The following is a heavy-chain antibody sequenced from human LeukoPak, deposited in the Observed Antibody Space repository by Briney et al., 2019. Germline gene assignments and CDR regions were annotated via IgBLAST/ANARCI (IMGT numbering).Heavy chain of an antibody. CDR1: GFTFDDYG. CDR3: ARTVRLAAVFGTYAFDI. Sequence: GGSLRLSCAASGFTFDDYGMSWVRQAPGKGLEWVAFIRYDGSNKYYADSVKGRFTISRDNSKNTLYLQMNSLRAEDTAVYYCARTVRLAAVFGTYAFDIWGQGTMVTVSS. J-gene: IGHJ3*02. CDR2: IRYDGSNK. D-gene: IGHD2-15*01. V-gene: IGHV3-30*02.